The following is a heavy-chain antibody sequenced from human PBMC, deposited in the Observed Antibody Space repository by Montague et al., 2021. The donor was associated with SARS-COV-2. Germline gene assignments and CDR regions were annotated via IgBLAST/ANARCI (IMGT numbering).Heavy chain of an antibody. J-gene: IGHJ4*02. CDR2: LYYQGGS. D-gene: IGHD3-10*01. CDR3: ARAPYYGPGKPYQFDY. CDR1: GDSFISDRDY. Sequence: SETLSLTCTFSGDSFISDRDYLAWVRQPPGKGLDWIGSLYYQGGSYYTPSLKSRVTISLDMSNNHFSLKVTSVTAADTAVYYCARAPYYGPGKPYQFDYGGRGTLVTVSS. V-gene: IGHV4-39*02.